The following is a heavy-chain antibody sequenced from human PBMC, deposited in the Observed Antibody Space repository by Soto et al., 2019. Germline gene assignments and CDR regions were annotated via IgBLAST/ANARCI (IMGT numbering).Heavy chain of an antibody. Sequence: SETLSLTCTVSGGSISSSSYYWGWIRQPPGKGLEWIGSIYYSGSTYYNPSLKSRVTISVDTSKNQFSLKLSSVTAADTAVYYCARRVVVVPAAGGYYYYGMDVWGQGTTVTVSS. CDR2: IYYSGST. CDR3: ARRVVVVPAAGGYYYYGMDV. D-gene: IGHD2-2*01. J-gene: IGHJ6*02. CDR1: GGSISSSSYY. V-gene: IGHV4-39*01.